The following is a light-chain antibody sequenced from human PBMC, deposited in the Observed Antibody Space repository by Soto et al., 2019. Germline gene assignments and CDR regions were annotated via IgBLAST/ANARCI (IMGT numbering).Light chain of an antibody. J-gene: IGKJ3*01. V-gene: IGKV1-39*01. CDR3: QQSYNIPFT. CDR2: AAS. CDR1: QSISTY. Sequence: DIQMTQSPSSLSAFVGDRVTITCRASQSISTYLNWYHQKPGEAPKLLIYAASSLQSGVPSRFSGSGSGTDFTLTISSLQPEDFATYYCQQSYNIPFTFGPGTKVDIK.